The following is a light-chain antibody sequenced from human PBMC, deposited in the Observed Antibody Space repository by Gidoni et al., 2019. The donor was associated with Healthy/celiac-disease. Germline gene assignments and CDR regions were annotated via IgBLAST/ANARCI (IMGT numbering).Light chain of an antibody. V-gene: IGKV1-39*01. CDR1: QSICSY. CDR3: QQSYSTPRT. CDR2: AAS. J-gene: IGKJ3*01. Sequence: DIQMTQSPSSLSASVGDRVPIPCRASQSICSYLNWYQQKPGQAPKLLIYAASSMQSGVPSRFSGSGSGTDFTLTISSLQPEDVGTYYCQQSYSTPRTFXPXTKVDIK.